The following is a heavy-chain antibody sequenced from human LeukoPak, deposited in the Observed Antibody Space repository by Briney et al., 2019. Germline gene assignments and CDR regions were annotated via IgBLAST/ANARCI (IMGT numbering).Heavy chain of an antibody. D-gene: IGHD3-3*01. CDR2: IIPIFGTA. Sequence: GGSVKVSCKASGGTFSSYAISWVRQAPGQGLELMGGIIPIFGTANYAQKFQGRVTITADESTSTAYMELSSLRSEDTAVYYCARAFWSGYIFDYWGQGTLVTVSS. CDR1: GGTFSSYA. CDR3: ARAFWSGYIFDY. J-gene: IGHJ4*02. V-gene: IGHV1-69*13.